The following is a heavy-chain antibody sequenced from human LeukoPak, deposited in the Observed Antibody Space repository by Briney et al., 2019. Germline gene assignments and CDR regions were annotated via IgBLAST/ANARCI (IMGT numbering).Heavy chain of an antibody. V-gene: IGHV1-18*01. Sequence: ASVKVSCKASGYSFISYGISWVRQAPGQGLEWMGWIDPYNVNRNYVQKFQGRVTMTTDTSTTTAHMELGSLTSDDTGVYYCAGDKGGYDNAFDYWGQGTLVTVSS. CDR3: AGDKGGYDNAFDY. CDR2: IDPYNVNR. J-gene: IGHJ4*02. CDR1: GYSFISYG. D-gene: IGHD3-9*01.